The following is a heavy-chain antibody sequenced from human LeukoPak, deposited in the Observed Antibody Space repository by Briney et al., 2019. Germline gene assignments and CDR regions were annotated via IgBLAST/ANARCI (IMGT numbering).Heavy chain of an antibody. J-gene: IGHJ6*03. CDR3: ARDHSDSSSWYPYYYYYYMDV. Sequence: GGSLRLSCAGTAFSFTSYSMNCVRQAPGKGLQGVSYISSSSSTIYYADSVKGRFTISRDNAKNSLYLQMNSLRAEDTAVYYCARDHSDSSSWYPYYYYYYMDVWGKGTTVTVSS. CDR2: ISSSSSTI. D-gene: IGHD6-13*01. V-gene: IGHV3-48*01. CDR1: AFSFTSYS.